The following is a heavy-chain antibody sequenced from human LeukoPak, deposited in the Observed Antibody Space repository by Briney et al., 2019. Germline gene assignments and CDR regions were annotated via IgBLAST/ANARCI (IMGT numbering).Heavy chain of an antibody. CDR3: AKRVPYSSSSVYFDF. CDR2: ISDGGSDT. D-gene: IGHD6-6*01. V-gene: IGHV3-23*01. J-gene: IGHJ4*02. CDR1: GFTFSSYG. Sequence: GGSLRLSCAASGFTFSSYGMNWVRQAPGKGLEWVSAISDGGSDTFYADSVRGRFTISRDNSKNTLFLQMNSLRAEDTAVYYCAKRVPYSSSSVYFDFWGQGTLVTVSS.